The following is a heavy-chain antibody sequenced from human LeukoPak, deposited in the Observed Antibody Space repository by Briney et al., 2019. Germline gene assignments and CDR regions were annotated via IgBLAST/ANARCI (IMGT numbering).Heavy chain of an antibody. CDR2: ISSSGTNM. CDR3: VRESHNTWYIAS. J-gene: IGHJ4*02. V-gene: IGHV3-48*04. Sequence: PGGSLRLSCAASGFTFSNHGMSWVRQAPGKGLEWVSDISSSGTNMYYADSVKDRFTISRDNAKNSLFLQMNSLRAEDTAVYYCVRESHNTWYIASWGQGTLVTVSS. CDR1: GFTFSNHG. D-gene: IGHD1-1*01.